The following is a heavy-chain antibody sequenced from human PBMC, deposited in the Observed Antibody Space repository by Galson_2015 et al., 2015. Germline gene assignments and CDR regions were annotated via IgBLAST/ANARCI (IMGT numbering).Heavy chain of an antibody. J-gene: IGHJ4*02. CDR3: ARDSGWRFDS. CDR2: TYYRSKWYN. CDR1: GDSVSSNSVA. V-gene: IGHV6-1*01. D-gene: IGHD6-19*01. Sequence: AISGDSVSSNSVAWNWIRQSPSRGLEWLGATYYRSKWYNDYAVSVKGRIAINADISKNQFSLQLNSVTPDDSAVYYCARDSGWRFDSWGQGTLVTVSS.